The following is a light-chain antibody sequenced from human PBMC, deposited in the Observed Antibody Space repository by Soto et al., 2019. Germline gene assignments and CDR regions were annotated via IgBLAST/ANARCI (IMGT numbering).Light chain of an antibody. Sequence: EIVLTQSPGTLSLSPGERASLSCRTSQSVSNFLAWYQQKPGQAPRLLIYGASSRATGIPDRFSGSGSGTDFTLTISRLEPEDFAEYYCQQYGSSPSTFGQGTKVDIK. V-gene: IGKV3-20*01. CDR3: QQYGSSPST. CDR2: GAS. CDR1: QSVSNF. J-gene: IGKJ1*01.